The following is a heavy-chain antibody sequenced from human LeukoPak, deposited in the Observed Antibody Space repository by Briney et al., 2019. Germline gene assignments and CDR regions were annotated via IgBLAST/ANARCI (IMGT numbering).Heavy chain of an antibody. V-gene: IGHV3-74*01. CDR3: AKSGYNYDSDAYAFIDY. J-gene: IGHJ4*02. CDR2: IERDGSST. D-gene: IGHD3-22*01. Sequence: GGSLRLSCVASGISFSTYWMHWVRQVPGKGPVWVSYIERDGSSTGYADSVKGRFTISRDNSKNTLYLEMSSLRAEDTAVYYCAKSGYNYDSDAYAFIDYWGQGTLVTVSS. CDR1: GISFSTYW.